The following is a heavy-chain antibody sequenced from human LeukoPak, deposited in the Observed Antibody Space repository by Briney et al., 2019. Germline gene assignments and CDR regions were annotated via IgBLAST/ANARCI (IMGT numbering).Heavy chain of an antibody. Sequence: GGSLRLSCAASGFTFSNFWMSWVRQAPGKGLEWVANIKQDGSDKYYVDSVKGRFTISRDNAKNSLYLHMNSLRAEDTAVYYCARMDTAMVTFDYFDYWGQGTLVTVSS. CDR1: GFTFSNFW. J-gene: IGHJ4*01. CDR2: IKQDGSDK. D-gene: IGHD5-18*01. V-gene: IGHV3-7*03. CDR3: ARMDTAMVTFDYFDY.